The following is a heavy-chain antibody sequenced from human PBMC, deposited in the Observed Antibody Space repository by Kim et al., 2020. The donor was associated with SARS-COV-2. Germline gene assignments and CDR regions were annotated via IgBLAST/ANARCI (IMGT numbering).Heavy chain of an antibody. D-gene: IGHD3-3*01. J-gene: IGHJ4*02. CDR2: IYYSGST. V-gene: IGHV4-31*02. Sequence: SETLSLTCTVSGGSISSGGYYWSWIRQHPGKGLEWIGYIYYSGSTYYNPSLKSRVTISVDTSKNQFSLKLSSVTAADTAVYYWARGILITIFGVVAHLDSWGQGTLVTVSS. CDR3: ARGILITIFGVVAHLDS. CDR1: GGSISSGGYY.